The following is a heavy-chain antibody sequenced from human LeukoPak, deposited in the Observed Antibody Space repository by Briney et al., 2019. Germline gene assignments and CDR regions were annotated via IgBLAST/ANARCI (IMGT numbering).Heavy chain of an antibody. D-gene: IGHD5-12*01. CDR2: ISGSGGAT. V-gene: IGHV3-23*01. CDR1: GFTFSNYA. CDR3: AKDGVATITFDY. J-gene: IGHJ4*02. Sequence: AGGSLRLSCAASGFTFSNYAMSWVRQAPGKGLEWVSVISGSGGATYYADSVEGRFTISRDNSKNTLYLQMNSLRAEDTAVYYCAKDGVATITFDYWGQGTLVTVSS.